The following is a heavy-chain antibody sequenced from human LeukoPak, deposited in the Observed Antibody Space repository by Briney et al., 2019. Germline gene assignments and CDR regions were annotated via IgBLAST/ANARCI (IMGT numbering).Heavy chain of an antibody. D-gene: IGHD5-18*01. V-gene: IGHV3-74*01. J-gene: IGHJ4*02. CDR2: ISSDGNTT. CDR3: APGGGYSYDY. CDR1: GFTISTYW. Sequence: GGPVRLSCAASGFTISTYWMHWVRHAPGKGLVWVARISSDGNTTRYADFVEGRFAISRDNAKNTLYLQMNSLRAEDTAVYYCAPGGGYSYDYWGQGTLVTVSS.